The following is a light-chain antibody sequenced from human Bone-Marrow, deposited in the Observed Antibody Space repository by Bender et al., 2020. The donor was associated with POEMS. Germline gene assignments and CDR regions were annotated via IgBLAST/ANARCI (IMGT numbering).Light chain of an antibody. CDR1: SSDIGHDY. CDR3: ATWDDRLGYV. CDR2: AVS. V-gene: IGLV2-14*01. J-gene: IGLJ1*01. Sequence: QSALTQPASVSGSPGQSITISCTGTSSDIGHDYVSWFQQHPGNAPKLIVYAVSNRPSEVSIRFSGSTSGNTASLTISGLQSEDEADYYCATWDDRLGYVFGSGTKVTVV.